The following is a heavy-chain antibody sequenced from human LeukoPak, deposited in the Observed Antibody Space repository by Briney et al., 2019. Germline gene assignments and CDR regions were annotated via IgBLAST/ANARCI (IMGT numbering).Heavy chain of an antibody. CDR1: GGSICSYY. J-gene: IGHJ4*02. CDR2: IHYSGST. CDR3: ARDNPNYYDSSGYDSPYYFDY. Sequence: SETLSLTCTVSGGSICSYYWMWLRQPPGKGLEWISYIHYSGSTNYNPSHKSRVIIAVDTSKNQCSLKLSSVTAADTAVYYCARDNPNYYDSSGYDSPYYFDYWGQGTLVSVSS. V-gene: IGHV4-59*01. D-gene: IGHD3-22*01.